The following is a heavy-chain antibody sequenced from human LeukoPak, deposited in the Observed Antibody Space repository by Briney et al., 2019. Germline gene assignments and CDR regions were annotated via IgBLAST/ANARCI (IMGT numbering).Heavy chain of an antibody. Sequence: PGGSLRLSCAASGFTFSSYAMHLVRQAPGKRLEWVAVISNDGSKKQYADSVKGRFTISRDNSKNTLYLQMNSLRAEDTDVYYCARDLAYCGGECYSGDAFDIWGQGTMVTVSS. V-gene: IGHV3-30*04. CDR1: GFTFSSYA. CDR3: ARDLAYCGGECYSGDAFDI. J-gene: IGHJ3*02. D-gene: IGHD2-21*01. CDR2: ISNDGSKK.